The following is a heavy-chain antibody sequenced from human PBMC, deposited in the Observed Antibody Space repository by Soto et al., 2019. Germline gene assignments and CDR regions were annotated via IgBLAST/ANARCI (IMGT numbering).Heavy chain of an antibody. CDR3: ARESDDLTSNFDS. CDR2: ISSTTNYI. Sequence: EVQLVESGGGLVKPGGSLRLSCAASGFTFTRYSMNWVRQAPGKGLEWVSSISSTTNYIYYGDSMKGRFTISRDNAKNSLYLEMNSLRAEDTAVYYCARESDDLTSNFDSWGQGTLVTVSS. J-gene: IGHJ4*02. V-gene: IGHV3-21*06. CDR1: GFTFTRYS.